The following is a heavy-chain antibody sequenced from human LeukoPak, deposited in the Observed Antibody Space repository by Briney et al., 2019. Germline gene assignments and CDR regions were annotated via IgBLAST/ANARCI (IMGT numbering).Heavy chain of an antibody. CDR3: ARRIGYCSGDTCYSYNWFDP. V-gene: IGHV5-51*01. D-gene: IGHD2-15*01. Sequence: GESLKISCKGSGYSFTSYWIGWVRQMPGKGLEWMGIINPGDSDTRYSPSFQGQVTISADKSINTAYLQWSSLKASDTAIYYCARRIGYCSGDTCYSYNWFDPWGQGTLVTVSS. J-gene: IGHJ5*02. CDR2: INPGDSDT. CDR1: GYSFTSYW.